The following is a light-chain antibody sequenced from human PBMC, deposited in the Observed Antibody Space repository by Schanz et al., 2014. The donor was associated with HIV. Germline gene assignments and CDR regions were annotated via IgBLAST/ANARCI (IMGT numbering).Light chain of an antibody. CDR1: QSVLYSSNNKNY. Sequence: DIVMTQSPDSLAVSLGERATINCKSSQSVLYSSNNKNYLAWYQQKPGQPPKLLIYWASTRESGVPDRFSGGGSGTDFTLTISSLQAEDVAFYYCQQYYNTPPTFGQGTKVEVK. V-gene: IGKV4-1*01. CDR3: QQYYNTPPT. CDR2: WAS. J-gene: IGKJ1*01.